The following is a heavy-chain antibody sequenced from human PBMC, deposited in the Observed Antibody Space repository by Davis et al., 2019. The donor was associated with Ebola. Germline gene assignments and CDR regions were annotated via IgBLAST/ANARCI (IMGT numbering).Heavy chain of an antibody. CDR1: GFNVRSTY. CDR2: TYTSCTT. D-gene: IGHD6-19*01. J-gene: IGHJ4*02. CDR3: ARHYSTVWYHFDYFDY. Sequence: PGGSLRLSCEVSGFNVRSTYMSWVRQAPGRGLEWIAVTYTSCTTRCVDYADSVKGRFTVSRDNSKNTVFLQMNSLTAEDTAVYYCARHYSTVWYHFDYFDYWGQGIPVTVSS. V-gene: IGHV3-66*04.